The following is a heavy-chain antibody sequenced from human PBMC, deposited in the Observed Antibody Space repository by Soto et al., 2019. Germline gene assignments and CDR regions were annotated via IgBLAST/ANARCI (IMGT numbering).Heavy chain of an antibody. CDR3: ARRYSSAFDI. CDR2: IYYSGST. V-gene: IGHV4-59*08. CDR1: GGSISSYY. J-gene: IGHJ3*02. D-gene: IGHD1-1*01. Sequence: SQTLSLTCTVSGGSISSYYWSWIRQPPGKGLEWIGYIYYSGSTNYNPSLKSRVTISVDTSKNQFSLKLSSVTAADTAVYYCARRYSSAFDIWGQGTMVTVSS.